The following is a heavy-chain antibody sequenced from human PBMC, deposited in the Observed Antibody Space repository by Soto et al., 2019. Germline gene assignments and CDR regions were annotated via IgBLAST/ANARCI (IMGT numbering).Heavy chain of an antibody. J-gene: IGHJ3*02. CDR3: GKDRSGWGSFDI. Sequence: EVQVLESGGGLVQPGGSLRLSCSASGFTFNDINWVRQAPGKGLEWISRITGGGHTDYVDSVKGRFTISRDNSKNTGYLQMTGLRVDDTAVYYCGKDRSGWGSFDIWGQGTVVTVSS. D-gene: IGHD3-16*01. V-gene: IGHV3-23*01. CDR1: GFTFND. CDR2: ITGGGHT.